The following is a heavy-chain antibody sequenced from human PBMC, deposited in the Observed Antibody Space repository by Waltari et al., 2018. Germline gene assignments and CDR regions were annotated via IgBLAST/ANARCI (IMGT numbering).Heavy chain of an antibody. V-gene: IGHV3-30-3*01. J-gene: IGHJ4*02. D-gene: IGHD6-19*01. Sequence: QVQLVESGGGVVQPGRSLRLSCAASGFTFIAYAMHWVRQAPGKGLEWVAIISYDGNNKYYADSVKGRFTISRDDSKNTLYLQMNSLRAEDTAVYYCARVYGSGWYYFDYWGQGTLVTVSS. CDR3: ARVYGSGWYYFDY. CDR2: ISYDGNNK. CDR1: GFTFIAYA.